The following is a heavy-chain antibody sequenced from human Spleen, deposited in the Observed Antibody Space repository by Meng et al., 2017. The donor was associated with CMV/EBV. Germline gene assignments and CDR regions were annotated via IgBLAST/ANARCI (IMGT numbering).Heavy chain of an antibody. CDR1: GGSISNSSYY. D-gene: IGHD2-2*01. J-gene: IGHJ5*02. CDR2: IYYSGST. CDR3: ARGRRGYCSSTSCYGWWFDP. V-gene: IGHV4-39*07. Sequence: SETLSLTCTVSGGSISNSSYYWGWFRQSPGKGLEWIGYIYYSGSTNYNPSLKSRVTISVDTSKNQFSLKLSSVTAADTAVYYCARGRRGYCSSTSCYGWWFDPWGQGTLVTVSS.